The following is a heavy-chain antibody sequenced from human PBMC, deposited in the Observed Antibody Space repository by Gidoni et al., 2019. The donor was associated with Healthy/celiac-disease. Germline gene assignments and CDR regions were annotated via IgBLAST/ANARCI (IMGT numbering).Heavy chain of an antibody. CDR2: IYPGDSDN. CDR3: ARLKWFGELFYDY. J-gene: IGHJ4*02. CDR1: GYSFTSYW. Sequence: DVQLVQSGAEVNKPGESLKISCKGSGYSFTSYWIGWFRQMPGKGLEWMGIIYPGDSDNRYSPSVQGKVTSSADKSIRNAYMQWSSLKDSDTAMYYCARLKWFGELFYDYWGQGTLVTVSS. D-gene: IGHD3-10*01. V-gene: IGHV5-51*01.